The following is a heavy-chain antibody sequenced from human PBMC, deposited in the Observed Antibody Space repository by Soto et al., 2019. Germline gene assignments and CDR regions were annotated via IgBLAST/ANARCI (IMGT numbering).Heavy chain of an antibody. J-gene: IGHJ6*02. Sequence: PGESLKISCKGSGYSFTSYWISWVRQMPGKGLEWMGRIDPSDSYTNYSPSFQGHVTISADKSISTAYLQWSSLKASDTAMYHCARPARVPSYSSSWLYYYYGMDVWGQGTTVTVSS. V-gene: IGHV5-10-1*01. CDR2: IDPSDSYT. CDR1: GYSFTSYW. CDR3: ARPARVPSYSSSWLYYYYGMDV. D-gene: IGHD6-13*01.